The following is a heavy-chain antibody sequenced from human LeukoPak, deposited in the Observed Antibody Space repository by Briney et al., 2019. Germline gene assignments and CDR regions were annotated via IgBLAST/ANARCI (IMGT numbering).Heavy chain of an antibody. J-gene: IGHJ4*02. CDR3: ARGSRGGPIDY. Sequence: GGSLRLSCAAFGFTFSSYSMNWVRQAPGKGLEWVSLISSSSSYIYYADSVKGRFTISRDNAKNSLYLQMNSLRAEDTAVYYCARGSRGGPIDYWGQGTLVTVSS. CDR1: GFTFSSYS. V-gene: IGHV3-21*01. CDR2: ISSSSSYI. D-gene: IGHD3-16*01.